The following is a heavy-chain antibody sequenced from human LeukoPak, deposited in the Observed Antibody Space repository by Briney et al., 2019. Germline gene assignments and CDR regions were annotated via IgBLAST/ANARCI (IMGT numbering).Heavy chain of an antibody. J-gene: IGHJ4*02. D-gene: IGHD6-13*01. CDR2: INPNSGGT. CDR3: ARDRAAAGSSPFDY. Sequence: GASVKVSCKASGYTFTGYYMHWVRQAPGQGLEWMGWINPNSGGTNYAQKFQGRVTMTRDTSISTAYMELSRLRSDDTAVYYCARDRAAAGSSPFDYWGQGTLVTVSS. CDR1: GYTFTGYY. V-gene: IGHV1-2*02.